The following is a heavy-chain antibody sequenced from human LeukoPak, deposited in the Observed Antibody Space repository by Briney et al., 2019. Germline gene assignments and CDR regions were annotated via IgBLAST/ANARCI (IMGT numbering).Heavy chain of an antibody. Sequence: PGGSLRLSCAASGFTFRSDGMHWVRQAPGEGLEWVTFIGYEGSTKYYVDSVKGRFTISRDNSKNTLYLQMNSLRVEDTAVYYCAKDRSTNWSLDYWGQGTLVIVSS. V-gene: IGHV3-30*02. CDR1: GFTFRSDG. CDR3: AKDRSTNWSLDY. D-gene: IGHD6-13*01. J-gene: IGHJ4*02. CDR2: IGYEGSTK.